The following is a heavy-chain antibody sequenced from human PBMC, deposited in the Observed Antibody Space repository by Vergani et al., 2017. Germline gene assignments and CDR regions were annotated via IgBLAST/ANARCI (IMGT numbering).Heavy chain of an antibody. CDR3: ARDVLVGAYYYGMDV. J-gene: IGHJ6*02. Sequence: QVQLVQSGAEVKKPGASVKVSCKASGYTFTSYAMHWVRQAPGQRLEWMGWINAGNGNTKYSQKLQGRVTMTTDTSTSTAYMELRNLRSDDTAVYYCARDVLVGAYYYGMDVWGQGTTVTVSS. V-gene: IGHV1-3*01. D-gene: IGHD1-26*01. CDR1: GYTFTSYA. CDR2: INAGNGNT.